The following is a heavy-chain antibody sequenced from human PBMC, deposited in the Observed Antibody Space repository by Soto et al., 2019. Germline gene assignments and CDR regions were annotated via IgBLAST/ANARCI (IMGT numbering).Heavy chain of an antibody. CDR3: AKDSFRTGIDWFDP. D-gene: IGHD3-10*01. J-gene: IGHJ5*02. Sequence: GSLILSCAASGFTFSSYAMSWVLQAPGKGLEWVSVISGSGGSTYNADSVKGRFTISRDNSKNTLYLQMNSLRAEDTAVYYCAKDSFRTGIDWFDPWGQGTLVTVSS. CDR1: GFTFSSYA. V-gene: IGHV3-23*01. CDR2: ISGSGGST.